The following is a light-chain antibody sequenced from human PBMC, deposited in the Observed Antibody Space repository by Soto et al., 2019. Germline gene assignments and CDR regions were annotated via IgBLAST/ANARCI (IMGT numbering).Light chain of an antibody. V-gene: IGKV1-39*01. CDR3: QQNYSSLRT. Sequence: DIQMTQSPSSLSASVGDRVTITCRASQSISSHLSWYQQMPGKAPKLLIYAASSLHTGIPSRFSGSGSGTDFTLTISSLQPEDFAIYYCQQNYSSLRTFGQGTKVEI. J-gene: IGKJ1*01. CDR1: QSISSH. CDR2: AAS.